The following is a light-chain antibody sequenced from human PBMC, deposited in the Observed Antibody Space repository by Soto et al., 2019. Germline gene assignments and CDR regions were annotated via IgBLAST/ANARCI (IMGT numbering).Light chain of an antibody. CDR1: QSVSSSY. J-gene: IGKJ1*01. CDR2: GAS. CDR3: QQYGSSPPTWT. Sequence: EIVLTQSPGNLSLSPGERATLSCRASQSVSSSYLAWYQQKPGQAPRLLIYGASSRATGIPDRFSGSGSGTDFTLTISRLEPEDFAVYYCQQYGSSPPTWTFGQGTKVDIK. V-gene: IGKV3-20*01.